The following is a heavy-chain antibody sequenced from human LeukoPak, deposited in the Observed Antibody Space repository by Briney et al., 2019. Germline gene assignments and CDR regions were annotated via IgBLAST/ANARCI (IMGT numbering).Heavy chain of an antibody. CDR1: GYTFTSYA. Sequence: SVKVSCKASGYTFTSYAISWVRQAPGQGLEWMGGIIPIFGTANYAQKFQGRVTITADKSTSTAYMELSSLRSEDTAVYFCARGIVGSRDFYFRYYFDYWGQGTLVTVSS. D-gene: IGHD3/OR15-3a*01. CDR3: ARGIVGSRDFYFRYYFDY. J-gene: IGHJ4*02. CDR2: IIPIFGTA. V-gene: IGHV1-69*06.